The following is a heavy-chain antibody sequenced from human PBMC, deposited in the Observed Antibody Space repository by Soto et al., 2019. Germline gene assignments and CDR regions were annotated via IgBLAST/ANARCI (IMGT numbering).Heavy chain of an antibody. J-gene: IGHJ6*02. D-gene: IGHD6-13*01. V-gene: IGHV4-39*01. CDR3: ARGFPYSSSSGYYYGMDV. CDR2: IYYSGST. CDR1: GGSISSSSYY. Sequence: SETLSLTCTVSGGSISSSSYYWGWIRQPPGKGLEWIGSIYYSGSTYYNPSLKSRVTISVDTSKNQFSLKLSSVTAADTAVYYCARGFPYSSSSGYYYGMDVWGQGTTVTVSS.